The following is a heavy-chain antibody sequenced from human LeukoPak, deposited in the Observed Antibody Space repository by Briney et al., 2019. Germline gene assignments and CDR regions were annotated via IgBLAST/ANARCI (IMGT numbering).Heavy chain of an antibody. V-gene: IGHV3-33*01. D-gene: IGHD2-2*01. CDR1: GFTFSSYG. J-gene: IGHJ6*02. Sequence: GRSLRLSCAASGFTFSSYGMHRVRQAPGKGLEWVVVIWYDGTNKYYADSVKGRFTISRDNSKNTLFLQMNSLRAEDTAVYYCARVGGYCSSTSCYGYYYYGMDVWGQGTTVTVSS. CDR3: ARVGGYCSSTSCYGYYYYGMDV. CDR2: IWYDGTNK.